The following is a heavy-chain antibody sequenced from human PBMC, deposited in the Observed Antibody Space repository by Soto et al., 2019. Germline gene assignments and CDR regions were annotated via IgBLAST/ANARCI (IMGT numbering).Heavy chain of an antibody. D-gene: IGHD3-10*01. V-gene: IGHV4-31*11. CDR2: IYYSGST. CDR1: GGSISSGGYY. Sequence: QVQLQESGPGLVKPSQTLSLTCAVSGGSISSGGYYWSWIRQHPGKGLEWIGYIYYSGSTYYNPSLKSRVTISVDTSKNQFSLKLSSVTAADTAVYYCARRRGGGITMVRGDLDYWGQGNLVTVSS. J-gene: IGHJ4*02. CDR3: ARRRGGGITMVRGDLDY.